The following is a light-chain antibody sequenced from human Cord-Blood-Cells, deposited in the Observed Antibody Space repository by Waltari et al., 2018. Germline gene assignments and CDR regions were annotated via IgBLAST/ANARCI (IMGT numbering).Light chain of an antibody. J-gene: IGKJ3*01. CDR2: DAS. V-gene: IGKV3-11*01. Sequence: EIVLTQSPATLSLSQGDRATLSCRASQSVSSYLAWYQQKPGQAPRLLIYDASNRATGIPARFSGSGSGTDFTLTISSLEPEDFAVYYCQQRSNWGFTFGPGTKVDIK. CDR3: QQRSNWGFT. CDR1: QSVSSY.